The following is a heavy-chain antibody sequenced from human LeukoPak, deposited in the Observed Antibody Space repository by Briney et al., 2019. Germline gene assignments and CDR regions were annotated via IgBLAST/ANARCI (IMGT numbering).Heavy chain of an antibody. CDR3: GRADYDFWSGKNNWFDP. J-gene: IGHJ5*02. Sequence: SVKVSCKASGGTFSSYAISWVRQAPGQGLEWMGRIIPILGIANYAQKFQGRVTITADKSTSTAYMELSSLRSEDTAVYYCGRADYDFWSGKNNWFDPWGQGTLVTVSS. V-gene: IGHV1-69*04. CDR2: IIPILGIA. CDR1: GGTFSSYA. D-gene: IGHD3-3*01.